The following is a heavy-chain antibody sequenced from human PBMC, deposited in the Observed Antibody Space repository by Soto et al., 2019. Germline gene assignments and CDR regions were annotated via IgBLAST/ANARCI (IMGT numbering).Heavy chain of an antibody. J-gene: IGHJ6*02. V-gene: IGHV1-46*01. Sequence: ASVKVSCKAAGCTFTSFYIHWVRQAPGQGLEWMSIINPNGGSTNYAQNLQGQVTISADKSISTAYLQWSSLKASDTAMYYCARQVSGSYYYYGMDVWGQGTTVTVSS. D-gene: IGHD1-26*01. CDR3: ARQVSGSYYYYGMDV. CDR1: GCTFTSFY. CDR2: INPNGGST.